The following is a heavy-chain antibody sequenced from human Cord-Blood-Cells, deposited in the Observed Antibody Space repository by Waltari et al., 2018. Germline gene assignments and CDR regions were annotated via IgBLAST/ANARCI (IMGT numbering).Heavy chain of an antibody. D-gene: IGHD3-9*01. CDR3: ARLWTGDAFDI. Sequence: QVQLVQSGAEVKKPGASVKVSCKASGYTFTGYYMHWVRQAPGQGLEWRGWINPNGGGTNYAQKFQGRVTMTRDTSISTAYMELSRLRSDDTAVYYCARLWTGDAFDIWGQGTMVTVSS. V-gene: IGHV1-2*02. CDR1: GYTFTGYY. J-gene: IGHJ3*02. CDR2: INPNGGGT.